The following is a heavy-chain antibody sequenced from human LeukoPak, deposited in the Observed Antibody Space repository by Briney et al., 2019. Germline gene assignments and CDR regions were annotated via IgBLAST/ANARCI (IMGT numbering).Heavy chain of an antibody. D-gene: IGHD3-10*01. J-gene: IGHJ4*02. CDR1: GFTFSSYS. Sequence: GGSLRLSRAASGFTFSSYSMNWVRQAPGKGLEWVSFISSSSSYIYYADSVKGRFTISRDNAKNSLYVQMNSLRAEDTAVYYCARGEYGSGNYHIDYWGQGTLVTVSS. CDR2: ISSSSSYI. CDR3: ARGEYGSGNYHIDY. V-gene: IGHV3-21*01.